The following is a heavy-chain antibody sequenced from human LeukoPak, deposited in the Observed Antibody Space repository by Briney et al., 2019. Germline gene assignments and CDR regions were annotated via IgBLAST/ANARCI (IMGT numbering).Heavy chain of an antibody. Sequence: SEPLSLTCTVSGGSISNSSYYRGWIRQPPGKGLEWIGSIYYSGSTYYNPSLKSRVTISVDTSKNQFSLKLSSVTAADTAVYYCARDQRSGYSGYDYYYYYYMDVWGKGTTVTVSS. V-gene: IGHV4-39*07. J-gene: IGHJ6*03. CDR1: GGSISNSSYY. CDR2: IYYSGST. CDR3: ARDQRSGYSGYDYYYYYYMDV. D-gene: IGHD5-12*01.